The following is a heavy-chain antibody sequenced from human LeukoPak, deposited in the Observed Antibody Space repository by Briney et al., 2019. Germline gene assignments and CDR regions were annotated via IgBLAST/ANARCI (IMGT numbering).Heavy chain of an antibody. V-gene: IGHV1-8*02. CDR1: GYTFTSYG. CDR2: MNPNSGNT. CDR3: ARVFTKRRRQQLVPYYFDY. J-gene: IGHJ4*02. Sequence: GASVKVSCKASGYTFTSYGISWVRQATGQGLEWMGWMNPNSGNTGYAQKFQGRVTMTRNTSISTAYMELSSLRSEDTAVYYCARVFTKRRRQQLVPYYFDYWGQGTLVTVSS. D-gene: IGHD6-13*01.